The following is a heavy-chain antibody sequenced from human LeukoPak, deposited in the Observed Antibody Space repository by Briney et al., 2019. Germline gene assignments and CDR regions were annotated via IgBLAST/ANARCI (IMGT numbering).Heavy chain of an antibody. J-gene: IGHJ5*02. CDR2: INTKNGRT. V-gene: IGHV1-2*02. D-gene: IGHD3-3*01. Sequence: ASVRVSCKTSGYSFTDYYIHWVRQATGQGLEWMGWINTKNGRTSSARKFQGRVTMTRDPSITTVYMDMAWLTSDDTAIYFCARADFIDAGPYLIGPWGQGTLVTVSS. CDR3: ARADFIDAGPYLIGP. CDR1: GYSFTDYY.